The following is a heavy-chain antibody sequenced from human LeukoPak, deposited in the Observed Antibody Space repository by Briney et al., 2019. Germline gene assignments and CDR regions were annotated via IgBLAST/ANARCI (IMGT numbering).Heavy chain of an antibody. J-gene: IGHJ4*02. CDR1: GYTFTGYY. V-gene: IGHV1-2*02. CDR2: INPNSGGT. CDR3: ARGVVVPAAIGVY. D-gene: IGHD2-2*02. Sequence: ASVKVSCKASGYTFTGYYMHWVRQAPGQGLEWMGWINPNSGGTNYAQKFQGRVTMTRDTSISTAHMELSRLRSDDTAVYYCARGVVVPAAIGVYWGQGTLVTVSS.